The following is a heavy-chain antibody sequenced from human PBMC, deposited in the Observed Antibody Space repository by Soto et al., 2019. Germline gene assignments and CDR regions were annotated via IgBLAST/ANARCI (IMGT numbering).Heavy chain of an antibody. D-gene: IGHD5-18*01. CDR3: ARAGSAMVAGPGY. J-gene: IGHJ4*02. CDR2: IWYDGSNK. V-gene: IGHV3-33*01. CDR1: GFTFSSYG. Sequence: GGSLRLSCAASGFTFSSYGMHWVRQAPGKGLEWVAVIWYDGSNKYYADSVKGRFTISRDNSKNTLYLQMNSLRAEDTAVYYCARAGSAMVAGPGYWGQGTLVTVSS.